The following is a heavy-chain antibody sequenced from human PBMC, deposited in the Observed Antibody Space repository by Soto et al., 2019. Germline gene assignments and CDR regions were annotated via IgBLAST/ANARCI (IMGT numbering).Heavy chain of an antibody. CDR1: GGSISSSSYY. CDR2: IYYSGST. Sequence: SETLSLTCTVSGGSISSSSYYWGWIRQPPGKGLEWIGSIYYSGSTYYNPSLKSRVTISVDTSKNQFSLKLNSVTAADMAVYYCARLGNYYDSSGYISGGDYWGQGTLVTVSS. V-gene: IGHV4-39*01. CDR3: ARLGNYYDSSGYISGGDY. D-gene: IGHD3-22*01. J-gene: IGHJ4*02.